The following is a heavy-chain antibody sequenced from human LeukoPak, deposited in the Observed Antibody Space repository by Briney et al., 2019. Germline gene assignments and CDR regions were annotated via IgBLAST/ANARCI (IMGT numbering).Heavy chain of an antibody. CDR3: ANTKAYCGGDCYFSNRLGAFDI. CDR2: IRYDGSSK. Sequence: GGSLRLSCAASGFTFSSYGMHWVRQAPGKGLEWVAFIRYDGSSKYYADSVKGRFTISRDNSKNTLYLQMNSLRAEDTAVYYCANTKAYCGGDCYFSNRLGAFDIWGQGTMVTVSS. CDR1: GFTFSSYG. D-gene: IGHD2-21*02. J-gene: IGHJ3*02. V-gene: IGHV3-30*02.